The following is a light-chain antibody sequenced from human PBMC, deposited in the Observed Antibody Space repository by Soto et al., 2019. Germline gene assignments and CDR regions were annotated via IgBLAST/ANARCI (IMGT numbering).Light chain of an antibody. V-gene: IGKV3-15*01. Sequence: EIVLTQSPGTLSLSPVERATPSCRASQSISTNLAWFLQKPGQAPRLLISRASTRATGIPARFSGSGSGTEFTLTISSLQSEDFAVYYCQQSYNWPWTFGQGTKVDIK. CDR3: QQSYNWPWT. J-gene: IGKJ1*01. CDR2: RAS. CDR1: QSISTN.